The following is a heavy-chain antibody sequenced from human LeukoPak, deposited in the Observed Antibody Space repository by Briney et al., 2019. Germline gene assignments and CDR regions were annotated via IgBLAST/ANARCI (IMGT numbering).Heavy chain of an antibody. CDR2: INHSGST. CDR1: GGSLSGYY. V-gene: IGHV4-34*01. Sequence: SETLSLTCAVYGGSLSGYYWSWIRQPPGKGLEWIGEINHSGSTNYNPSLKSRVTISVDTSKNQFSLKLSSVTAADTAVYYCARGPGYDFWSGYQNWFDPWGQGTLVTVSS. CDR3: ARGPGYDFWSGYQNWFDP. D-gene: IGHD3-3*01. J-gene: IGHJ5*02.